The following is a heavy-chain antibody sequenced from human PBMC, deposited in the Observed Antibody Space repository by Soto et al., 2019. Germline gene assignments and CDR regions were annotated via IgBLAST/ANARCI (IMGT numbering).Heavy chain of an antibody. CDR1: GFTFSSYA. CDR2: ISYDGSNK. D-gene: IGHD3-3*01. J-gene: IGHJ4*02. CDR3: ARGGHTIFGVVILGSFDY. Sequence: GGSLRLSCAASGFTFSSYAMHWVRQAPGKGLEWVAVISYDGSNKYYADSVKGRFTISRDNSKNTLYLQMNSLRAEDTAVYYCARGGHTIFGVVILGSFDYWGQGTLVTVSS. V-gene: IGHV3-30-3*01.